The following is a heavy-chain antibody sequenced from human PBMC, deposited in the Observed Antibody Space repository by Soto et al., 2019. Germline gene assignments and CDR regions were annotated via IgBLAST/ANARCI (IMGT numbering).Heavy chain of an antibody. J-gene: IGHJ1*01. D-gene: IGHD1-20*01. CDR1: GGTFSGYA. Sequence: QVQLVQSGVELKKTGASVKVSCQASGGTFSGYAINWVRQAPGQGLEWMGGIIPLLGITDYGQKFQGRITIAADESTGTAYMDLRGLRSEDTAVYYCARDPRSITGTTSSEDFQHWGQGTLVSVSS. CDR3: ARDPRSITGTTSSEDFQH. CDR2: IIPLLGIT. V-gene: IGHV1-69*13.